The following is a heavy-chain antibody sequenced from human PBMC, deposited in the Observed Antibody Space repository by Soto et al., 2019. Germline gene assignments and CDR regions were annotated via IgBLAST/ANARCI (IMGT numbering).Heavy chain of an antibody. CDR2: MNPNSGNT. J-gene: IGHJ6*03. V-gene: IGHV1-8*01. D-gene: IGHD3-3*01. Sequence: QVQLVQSGAEVKKPGASVKVSCKASGYTFTSYDINWVRQATGQGLEWMGWMNPNSGNTGYAQKFQGRVTMNRNTSISTAYMELSSLRSEDTAVYYCARGTRSGYKEFYYYYYMDVWGKGTTVTVSS. CDR1: GYTFTSYD. CDR3: ARGTRSGYKEFYYYYYMDV.